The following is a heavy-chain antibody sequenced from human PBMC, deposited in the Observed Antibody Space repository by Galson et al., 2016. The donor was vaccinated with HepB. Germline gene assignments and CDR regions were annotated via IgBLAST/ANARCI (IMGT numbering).Heavy chain of an antibody. D-gene: IGHD2-21*02. CDR3: ARRGCVTTTHCYRAWFDS. Sequence: QSGAEVKKPGESLKISCKSSGDTFGRHWIAWVRQSPGKGLEWMGIIYPGDSDTRYSPSFQGQVTISVDKSMTTAYLQWSSLKASDTAIYYCARRGCVTTTHCYRAWFDSWGQGTLVSVSS. CDR1: GDTFGRHW. V-gene: IGHV5-51*01. J-gene: IGHJ5*01. CDR2: IYPGDSDT.